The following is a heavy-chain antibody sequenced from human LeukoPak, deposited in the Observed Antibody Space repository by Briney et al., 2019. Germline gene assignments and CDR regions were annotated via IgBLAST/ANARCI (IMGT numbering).Heavy chain of an antibody. CDR2: FNSEGSTI. CDR1: GITFSTYW. J-gene: IGHJ4*02. Sequence: GGSLRLSCAGSGITFSTYWMHWVRQAPGKGLVWVSRFNSEGSTISYADSVKGRFTISRDNAKNTLFLQMNSLRAEDTAVYYCARISSDSISYYDHWGQGTLVTVSS. D-gene: IGHD3-22*01. CDR3: ARISSDSISYYDH. V-gene: IGHV3-74*01.